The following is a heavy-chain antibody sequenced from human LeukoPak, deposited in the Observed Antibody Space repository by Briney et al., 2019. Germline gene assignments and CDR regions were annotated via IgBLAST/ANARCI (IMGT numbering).Heavy chain of an antibody. CDR2: IYATGST. CDR3: ARDRGSSSRSGAFDI. CDR1: GGSISSSTSY. Sequence: SETLSLTCTVSGGSISSSTSYWGWIRQPPGKGLEWIGSIYATGSTYYKSSLKSRVTISIDTSNNQFSLKLTSVTAADTAVYYCARDRGSSSRSGAFDIWGQGTMVTVSS. V-gene: IGHV4-39*07. J-gene: IGHJ3*02. D-gene: IGHD6-6*01.